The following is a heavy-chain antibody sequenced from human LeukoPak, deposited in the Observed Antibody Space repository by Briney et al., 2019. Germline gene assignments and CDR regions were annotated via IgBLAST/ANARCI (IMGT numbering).Heavy chain of an antibody. V-gene: IGHV3-74*01. CDR2: INSDGSST. D-gene: IGHD6-19*01. CDR3: AGGGSIAVAGY. J-gene: IGHJ4*02. CDR1: GFTFSSYW. Sequence: GGSLRLSCAASGFTFSSYWMHWVRQAPGKGLVWVSRINSDGSSTNYADSVKGRFTISRDNAKNTLYLQMNSLRAEDTAVYYCAGGGSIAVAGYWGQGTLDTVSS.